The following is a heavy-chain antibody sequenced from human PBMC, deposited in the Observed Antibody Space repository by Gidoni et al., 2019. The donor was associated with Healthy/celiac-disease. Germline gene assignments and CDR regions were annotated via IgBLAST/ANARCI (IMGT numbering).Heavy chain of an antibody. CDR3: ARAPWLGENWFDP. Sequence: GRVTMTRNTSISTAYMELSSLRSDDTAVYYCARAPWLGENWFDPWGQGTLVTVSS. J-gene: IGHJ5*02. D-gene: IGHD3-10*01. V-gene: IGHV1-8*01.